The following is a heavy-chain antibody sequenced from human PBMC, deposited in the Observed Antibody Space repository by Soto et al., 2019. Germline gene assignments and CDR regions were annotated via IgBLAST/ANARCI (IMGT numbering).Heavy chain of an antibody. Sequence: EVQLVESGGGLVQPGGSLRLSCAASGFDFSNYWMHWVRQAPGKGLEWVARIKPDESEKKYADSVKGRFSISRDNAKNSMYLQMDSLRGEDTAVYYCVRGGSNYASWGQGTLVTVSS. V-gene: IGHV3-7*01. CDR2: IKPDESEK. CDR1: GFDFSNYW. CDR3: VRGGSNYAS. J-gene: IGHJ5*02. D-gene: IGHD4-4*01.